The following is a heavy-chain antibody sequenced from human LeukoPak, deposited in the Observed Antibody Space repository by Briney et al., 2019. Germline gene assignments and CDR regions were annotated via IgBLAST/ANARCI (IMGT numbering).Heavy chain of an antibody. D-gene: IGHD3-3*01. V-gene: IGHV1-18*01. CDR2: ISAYNGNT. CDR1: GYTFTSYG. J-gene: IGHJ4*02. Sequence: GASVKVSCKASGYTFTSYGISWVRQAPGQGLEWMGWISAYNGNTNYAQKLQGRVTMTTDTSTSTAYMELRSLRSDDTAVYYCARVAGGRTDDFWSGYHGAPYYFDYWGQGTLVTISS. CDR3: ARVAGGRTDDFWSGYHGAPYYFDY.